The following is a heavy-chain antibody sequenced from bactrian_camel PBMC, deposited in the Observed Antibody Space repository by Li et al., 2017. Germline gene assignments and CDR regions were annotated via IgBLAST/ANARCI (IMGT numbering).Heavy chain of an antibody. CDR3: AAIESSTGSRCYPNWKRDYGY. D-gene: IGHD3*01. V-gene: IGHV3S9*01. CDR1: GYQYSSYI. CDR2: IDPYGIS. Sequence: QLVESGGGSVQAGGSLTLSCVGYGYQYSSYIMGWARQAPGKEREGVATIDPYGISRYADSVKGRFTISRDNDKNAMYLEMKSLKPEDTAMYYCAAIESSTGSRCYPNWKRDYGYWGCGTQVTVS. J-gene: IGHJ6*01.